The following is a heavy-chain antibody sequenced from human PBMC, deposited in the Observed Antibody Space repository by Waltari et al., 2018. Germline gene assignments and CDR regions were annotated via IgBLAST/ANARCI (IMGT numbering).Heavy chain of an antibody. CDR1: GGSISSGSYY. V-gene: IGHV4-61*02. J-gene: IGHJ3*02. CDR3: ARDRPYYYDSSGYYAAYAFDI. D-gene: IGHD3-22*01. Sequence: QVQLQESGPGLVKPSQTLSLTRTVSGGSISSGSYYWSWIRQPAGKGLEWIGRIYTSGSTNYNPSLKSRVTISVDTSKNQFSLKLSSVTAADTAVYYCARDRPYYYDSSGYYAAYAFDIWGQGTMVTVSS. CDR2: IYTSGST.